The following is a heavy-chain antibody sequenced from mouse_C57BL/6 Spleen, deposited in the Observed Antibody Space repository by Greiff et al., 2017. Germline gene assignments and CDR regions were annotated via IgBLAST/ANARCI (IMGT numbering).Heavy chain of an antibody. J-gene: IGHJ1*03. CDR1: GFSLTSSG. CDR2: IWGDGNT. Sequence: VQLQQSGPGLVAPSQSLSLTCTVSGFSLTSSGVSWFRQPPGKGLEWLGVIWGDGNTNYHSSLLSIQSISKDTAKSHVFLKLNSLQTDDTATYYWANTPYYGSSYRWYFDDWGTGTTVTVSS. CDR3: ANTPYYGSSYRWYFDD. D-gene: IGHD1-1*01. V-gene: IGHV2-3*01.